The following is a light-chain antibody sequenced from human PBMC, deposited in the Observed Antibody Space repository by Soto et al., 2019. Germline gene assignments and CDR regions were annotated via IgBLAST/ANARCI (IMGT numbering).Light chain of an antibody. Sequence: EIVLTQSPATLSVSPGERATLSFSATETVSTNLAWFQRKAGQPPRLLIYGSSTRATGVPDRFSGSGSGTEFALIISSLQSEDVAVYYCQQYSNWPPAITFGQGTRRRL. J-gene: IGKJ5*01. V-gene: IGKV3-15*01. CDR3: QQYSNWPPAIT. CDR2: GSS. CDR1: ETVSTN.